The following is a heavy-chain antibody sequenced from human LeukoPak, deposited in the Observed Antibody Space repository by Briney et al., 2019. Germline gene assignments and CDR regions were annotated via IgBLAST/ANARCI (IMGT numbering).Heavy chain of an antibody. CDR3: ARRPGSGSYYRPSYYYYMDV. V-gene: IGHV4-39*01. CDR2: IYYSGST. D-gene: IGHD3-10*01. CDR1: GGSISSSSYY. J-gene: IGHJ6*03. Sequence: PSETLSLTCTVSGGSISSSSYYWGWIRQPPGKGLEWIGSIYYSGSTYYNPSLKSRVTISVDTSKNQFSPKLSSVTAADTAVYYCARRPGSGSYYRPSYYYYMDVWGKGTTVTVSS.